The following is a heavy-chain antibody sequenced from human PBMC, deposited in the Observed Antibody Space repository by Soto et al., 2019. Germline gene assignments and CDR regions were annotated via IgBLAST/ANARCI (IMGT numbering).Heavy chain of an antibody. V-gene: IGHV4-59*08. CDR1: GGSIISYY. CDR2: IYRGST. Sequence: SETLSLTCTVSGGSIISYYWSWIRQPPGKGLEWIGYIYRGSTNYNPSLKSRVTISVDTSKNQFSLKLSSVTAADTAVYYCARQLWGLGNWFDPWGQGTLVTVS. D-gene: IGHD5-18*01. J-gene: IGHJ5*02. CDR3: ARQLWGLGNWFDP.